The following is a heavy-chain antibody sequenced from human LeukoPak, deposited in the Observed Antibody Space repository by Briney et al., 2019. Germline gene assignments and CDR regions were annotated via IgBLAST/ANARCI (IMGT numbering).Heavy chain of an antibody. CDR3: ASFDDYGDYEADY. D-gene: IGHD4-17*01. Sequence: SETLSLTCTVSGGSISSSSYYWGWIRQPPGKGLEWIGSIYYSGSTYYNPSLKSRVTISVDTSKNQFSLKLSSVTAADTAVYYCASFDDYGDYEADYWGQGTLVTVSS. CDR1: GGSISSSSYY. J-gene: IGHJ4*02. CDR2: IYYSGST. V-gene: IGHV4-39*01.